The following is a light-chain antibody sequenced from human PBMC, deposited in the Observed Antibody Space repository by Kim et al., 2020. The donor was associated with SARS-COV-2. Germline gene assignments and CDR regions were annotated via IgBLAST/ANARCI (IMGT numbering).Light chain of an antibody. J-gene: IGKJ4*01. Sequence: ENVLTQSPATLSLSPGERATLSCRASQSVSRHLAWYQQKRGQAPRLLIYDASNRATGIPARFSGSGSGTDFTLTISSLEPEDFAVYYCQQRSSWPLTFGGGTKVDIK. CDR1: QSVSRH. CDR3: QQRSSWPLT. V-gene: IGKV3-11*01. CDR2: DAS.